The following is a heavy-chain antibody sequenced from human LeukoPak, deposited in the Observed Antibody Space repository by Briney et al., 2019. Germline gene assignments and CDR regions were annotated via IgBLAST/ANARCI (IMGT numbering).Heavy chain of an antibody. J-gene: IGHJ4*02. Sequence: PSETLSLTCAVSGYSISSGYYWGWIRPPPGKGLEWIGSIYHSGSTYYNPSLKSRVTISVDTSKNQFSLKLSSVTAADTAVYYSARHVGLPAAIPYYFDSWGQGTLVTVSS. CDR3: ARHVGLPAAIPYYFDS. D-gene: IGHD2-2*01. CDR1: GYSISSGYY. CDR2: IYHSGST. V-gene: IGHV4-38-2*01.